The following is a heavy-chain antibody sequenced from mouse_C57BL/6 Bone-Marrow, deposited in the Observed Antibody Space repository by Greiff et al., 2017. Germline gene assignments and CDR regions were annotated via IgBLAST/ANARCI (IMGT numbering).Heavy chain of an antibody. CDR2: IDPSDSYT. CDR1: GYTFTSYW. D-gene: IGHD2-2*01. J-gene: IGHJ2*01. CDR3: AREGYGFHFDY. V-gene: IGHV1-69*01. Sequence: QVQLQQPGAELVMPGASVKLSCKASGYTFTSYWMHWVKQRPGQGLEWIGVIDPSDSYTNYNQQFKGKSTLTVDKSSRTACMQLSSLTSEDSAVYYCAREGYGFHFDYWGQGTTLTVSS.